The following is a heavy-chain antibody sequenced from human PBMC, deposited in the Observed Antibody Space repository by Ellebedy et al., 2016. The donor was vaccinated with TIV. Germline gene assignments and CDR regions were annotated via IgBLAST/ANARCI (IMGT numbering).Heavy chain of an antibody. D-gene: IGHD5-18*01. CDR3: ARGQQWFAY. CDR1: GYSISGYY. V-gene: IGHV4-38-2*02. Sequence: MPSETLSLTCTVSGYSISGYYWGWIRQPPGQGLEWFGSIYHSGCANYNPSLKSRVTISVDKTKNQFSLKVDSVTAADTAIYYCARGQQWFAYWGQGAVVTVSS. CDR2: IYHSGCA. J-gene: IGHJ1*01.